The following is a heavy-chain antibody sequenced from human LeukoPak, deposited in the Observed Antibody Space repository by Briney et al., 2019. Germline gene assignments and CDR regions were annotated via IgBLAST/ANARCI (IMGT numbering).Heavy chain of an antibody. V-gene: IGHV5-51*01. CDR2: IYPGDSDT. J-gene: IGHJ3*02. CDR1: GYSFTSYW. D-gene: IGHD2-15*01. Sequence: GESLKISCKGSGYSFTSYWIGWVRQMPGKGLEWMGIIYPGDSDTRYSPSFQGQVTISADKSISTAYLQWSSLKASDTAMYYCARKLMYCSGGSCFNLDAFDIWGQGTMVTVSS. CDR3: ARKLMYCSGGSCFNLDAFDI.